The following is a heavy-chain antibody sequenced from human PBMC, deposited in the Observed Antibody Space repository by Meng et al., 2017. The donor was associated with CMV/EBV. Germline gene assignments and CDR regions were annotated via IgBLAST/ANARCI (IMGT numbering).Heavy chain of an antibody. Sequence: QLWGAGLLKPPECLSPTGAVYGGSFSWYHWSSIRQPPGKGLEWIGEINHSGRTNYNPSLKSRVTISVDTSKNQFSLKLSSVTAADTAVYYCVRGVGGWFDPWGQGTLVTVSS. D-gene: IGHD1-26*01. CDR3: VRGVGGWFDP. J-gene: IGHJ5*02. CDR2: INHSGRT. CDR1: GGSFSWYH. V-gene: IGHV4-34*01.